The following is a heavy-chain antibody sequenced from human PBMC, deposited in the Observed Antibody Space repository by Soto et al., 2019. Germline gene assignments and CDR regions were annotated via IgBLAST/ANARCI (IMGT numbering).Heavy chain of an antibody. CDR1: GGTFSSYA. J-gene: IGHJ6*02. V-gene: IGHV3-7*01. CDR2: IKEDGSEK. Sequence: GASVKVSCKXSGGTFSSYAISWVRQAPGKGPEWVANIKEDGSEKNYVDSVKGRFTISRDNAKNSLYLQMNSLRAEDTAVYYCASLGRHGWGQGTTVTVSS. CDR3: ASLGRHG. D-gene: IGHD3-16*01.